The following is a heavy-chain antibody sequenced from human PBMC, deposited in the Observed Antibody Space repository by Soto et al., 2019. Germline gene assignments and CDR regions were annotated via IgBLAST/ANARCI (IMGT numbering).Heavy chain of an antibody. CDR2: INGDGGTT. Sequence: EVPLVASGGGLVQPGGSLRLSCAASGFTFSSSWMHWVRQAPGKGLVWVSRINGDGGTTDYAGSVTGRFTISRDNAKNTLYLQMHSLRGEEKAVSYGASIGDPHVDYWGQGTLGNVS. V-gene: IGHV3-74*01. J-gene: IGHJ4*02. CDR3: ASIGDPHVDY. CDR1: GFTFSSSW. D-gene: IGHD3-3*01.